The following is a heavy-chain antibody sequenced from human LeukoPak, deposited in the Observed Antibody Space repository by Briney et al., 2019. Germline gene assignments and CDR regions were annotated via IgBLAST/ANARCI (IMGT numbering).Heavy chain of an antibody. D-gene: IGHD4-17*01. Sequence: NRGESLKISCKSSGYTFTGFWIGWVRQMPGKGLEWMGIIYPGDSDTRYSPSFQGQVTISANKSITTAYLQWSSLKASDTAMYYCARRAYGDFWVAFDIWGQGTMVTVSS. CDR1: GYTFTGFW. CDR2: IYPGDSDT. V-gene: IGHV5-51*01. J-gene: IGHJ3*02. CDR3: ARRAYGDFWVAFDI.